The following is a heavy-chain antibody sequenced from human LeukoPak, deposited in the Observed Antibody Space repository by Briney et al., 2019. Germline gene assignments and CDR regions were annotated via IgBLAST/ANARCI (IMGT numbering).Heavy chain of an antibody. Sequence: GGSLRLSCAASGFTVSSNYMSWVRQAPGKGLEWVSVIYSGGSTYYADSVKGRFTISRDNSKNTLYLQVNSLRAEDTAVYYCAKSWGKRVAFDYWGQGTLVTVSS. CDR1: GFTVSSNY. D-gene: IGHD7-27*01. V-gene: IGHV3-66*01. J-gene: IGHJ4*02. CDR2: IYSGGST. CDR3: AKSWGKRVAFDY.